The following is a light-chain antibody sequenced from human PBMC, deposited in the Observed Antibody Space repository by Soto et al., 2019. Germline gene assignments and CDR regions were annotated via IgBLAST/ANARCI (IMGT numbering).Light chain of an antibody. V-gene: IGKV1-39*01. CDR2: TSG. J-gene: IGKJ2*01. Sequence: IHMTQSPSSLSASVGDRITVTCRASQRITTYVNWYQLKPGEAPKLLISTSGTLQRGVPSRFSGSGSGTDFTLTITRLQPADFATYLCQQPYITPYTFGQGTKLEIK. CDR3: QQPYITPYT. CDR1: QRITTY.